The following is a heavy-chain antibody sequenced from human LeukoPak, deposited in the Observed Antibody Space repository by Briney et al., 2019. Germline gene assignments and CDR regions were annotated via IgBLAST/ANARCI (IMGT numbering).Heavy chain of an antibody. CDR1: GYTFTGYY. J-gene: IGHJ6*02. V-gene: IGHV1-2*02. CDR2: INPNSGGT. CDR3: ARTLDYYYGMDV. Sequence: ASVKVSCKASGYTFTGYYMHWVRQAPGQGLEWMGWINPNSGGTNYAQKFQVRVTMTRDTSISTAYMELSRLRSDDTAVYYCARTLDYYYGMDVWGQGTTVTVSS.